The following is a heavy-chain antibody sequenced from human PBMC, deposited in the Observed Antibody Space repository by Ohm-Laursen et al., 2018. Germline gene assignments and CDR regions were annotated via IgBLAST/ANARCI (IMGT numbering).Heavy chain of an antibody. CDR3: ARDRVLRGFDY. V-gene: IGHV3-53*01. D-gene: IGHD2-8*01. CDR2: IYSGGST. Sequence: SLRLSCAASGFTFSSYAMSWVRQAPGKGLEWVSVIYSGGSTYYADSVKGRFTISRDNSKNTLYLQMNSLRAEDTAVYYCARDRVLRGFDYWGQGTLVTVSS. CDR1: GFTFSSYA. J-gene: IGHJ4*02.